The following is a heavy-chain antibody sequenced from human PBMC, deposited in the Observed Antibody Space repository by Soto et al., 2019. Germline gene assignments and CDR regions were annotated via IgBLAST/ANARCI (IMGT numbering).Heavy chain of an antibody. CDR1: GFTFSSYG. CDR2: ISHDGSNK. J-gene: IGHJ6*02. Sequence: GGSLILSCAASGFTFSSYGMHWVRQAPGKGLEWVAVISHDGSNKYYADSVKGRFTISRDNSKNTLYLQMNSLRAEDTAVYYCAKDRYDILTGYSENYYYYGMDVWGQGTTVTVSS. V-gene: IGHV3-30*18. CDR3: AKDRYDILTGYSENYYYYGMDV. D-gene: IGHD3-9*01.